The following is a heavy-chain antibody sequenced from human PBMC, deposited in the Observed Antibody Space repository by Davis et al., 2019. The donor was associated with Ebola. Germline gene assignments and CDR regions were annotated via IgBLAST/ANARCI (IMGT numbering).Heavy chain of an antibody. CDR1: GGTFSSYA. CDR2: IIPILGIA. D-gene: IGHD4-17*01. CDR3: ARGENGDQHPLGLRYGMDV. J-gene: IGHJ6*02. Sequence: SVKVSCKASGGTFSSYAISWVRQAPGQGLEWMGGIIPILGIANYAQKFQGRVTITADKSTSTAYMELSRLRSDDTAVYYCARGENGDQHPLGLRYGMDVWGQGTTVTVSS. V-gene: IGHV1-69*10.